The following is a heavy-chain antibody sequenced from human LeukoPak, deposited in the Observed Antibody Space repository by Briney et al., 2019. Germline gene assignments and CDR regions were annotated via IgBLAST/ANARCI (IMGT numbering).Heavy chain of an antibody. CDR2: IYYSGST. Sequence: SETLSLTCTVSGGSISSYYWSWIRQPPGKGLEWIGYIYYSGSTNYNPSLKSRVTISVDTSKNQFSLKLSSVTAADTAVYYCARWRYGGLYYFDYWGQGTLVTVSS. V-gene: IGHV4-59*01. CDR1: GGSISSYY. J-gene: IGHJ4*02. D-gene: IGHD4-23*01. CDR3: ARWRYGGLYYFDY.